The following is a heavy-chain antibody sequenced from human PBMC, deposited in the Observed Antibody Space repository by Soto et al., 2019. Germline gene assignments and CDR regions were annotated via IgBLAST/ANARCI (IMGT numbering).Heavy chain of an antibody. CDR1: GFTFSNYA. V-gene: IGHV3-23*01. CDR2: ISGSGGST. J-gene: IGHJ4*02. D-gene: IGHD6-13*01. CDR3: SKDQASSWYEIDY. Sequence: EVQLLESGGGLVQPGGSLRLSCAASGFTFSNYAVTWVRQAPGKGLEWVSTISGSGGSTYYADSVKGRFTISRDNSKTPLHLQMNSLRAEDTAVYYFSKDQASSWYEIDYWGQGTLVTVSS.